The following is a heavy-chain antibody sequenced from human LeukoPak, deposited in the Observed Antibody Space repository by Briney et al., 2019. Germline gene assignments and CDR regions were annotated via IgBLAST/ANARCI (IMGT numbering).Heavy chain of an antibody. V-gene: IGHV1-8*02. CDR2: MNPNSGNT. D-gene: IGHD4-23*01. CDR1: GGTFSSYA. CDR3: ARMKRPVTLADY. J-gene: IGHJ4*02. Sequence: ASVKVSCKASGGTFSSYAISWVRQATGQGLEWMGWMNPNSGNTGYAQKFQGRVTMTRNTSISTAYMELSSLRSEDTAVYYCARMKRPVTLADYWGQGTLVTVSS.